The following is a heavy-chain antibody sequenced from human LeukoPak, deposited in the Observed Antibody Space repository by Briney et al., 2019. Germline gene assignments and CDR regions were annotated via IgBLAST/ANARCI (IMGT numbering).Heavy chain of an antibody. Sequence: TLSLTCTVSGYSISSGYYWGWIRQPPGKGLEWLALIYWDDDKRYSPSLKSRLTITKDTSKNQVVLTMTNVDPVDTATYYCAHGPYVTSWYPDYWGQGTLVTVSS. J-gene: IGHJ4*02. CDR1: GYSISSGYY. CDR3: AHGPYVTSWYPDY. CDR2: IYWDDDK. D-gene: IGHD6-13*01. V-gene: IGHV2-5*02.